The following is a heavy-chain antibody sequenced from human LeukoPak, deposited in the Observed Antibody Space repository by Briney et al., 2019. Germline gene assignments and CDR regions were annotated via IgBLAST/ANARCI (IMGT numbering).Heavy chain of an antibody. CDR2: IYTSGST. CDR3: ARVAYYYGSGSYYNDDY. J-gene: IGHJ4*02. V-gene: IGHV4-61*02. D-gene: IGHD3-10*01. CDR1: GGSISSGSYY. Sequence: SETLSLTCTVSGGSISSGSYYWSWIRQPAGKGLEWIGRIYTSGSTNYNPSLLSRVPISVHTSQTQFSLKLSSVTAADTAVYYCARVAYYYGSGSYYNDDYWGQGTLVTVSS.